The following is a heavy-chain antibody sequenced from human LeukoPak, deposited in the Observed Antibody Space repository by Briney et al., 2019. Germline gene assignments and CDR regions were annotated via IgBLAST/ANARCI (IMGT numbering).Heavy chain of an antibody. D-gene: IGHD6-6*01. V-gene: IGHV3-48*01. CDR1: GFTFSSYS. CDR2: ISSSSSTI. CDR3: AKEVPGSSSSVGEDY. Sequence: GGSLRLSCAASGFTFSSYSMNWVRQAPGKGLEWVSYISSSSSTIYYADSVKGRFTISRDNAKNSLYLQMNSLRAEDTAVYYCAKEVPGSSSSVGEDYWGQGTLVTVSS. J-gene: IGHJ4*02.